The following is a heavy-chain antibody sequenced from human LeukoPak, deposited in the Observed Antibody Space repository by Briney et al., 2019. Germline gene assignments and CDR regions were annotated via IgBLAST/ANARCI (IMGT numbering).Heavy chain of an antibody. Sequence: ASVKVSCKASGFTFTSSAVQWVRQARGQRLEWIGWIVVGSGNTNYAQKFQERVTITRDMSTSTAYMELSGLRSEDTAVYYCAAGYSYGNGGDYWGQGTLVTVSS. V-gene: IGHV1-58*01. J-gene: IGHJ4*02. CDR1: GFTFTSSA. CDR3: AAGYSYGNGGDY. CDR2: IVVGSGNT. D-gene: IGHD5-18*01.